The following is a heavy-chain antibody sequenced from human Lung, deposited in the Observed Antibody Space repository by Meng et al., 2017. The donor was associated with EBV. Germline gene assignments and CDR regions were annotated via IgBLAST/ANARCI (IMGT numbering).Heavy chain of an antibody. Sequence: HVLLSWSCRGLVKPSQTLPLTCTVSWCSISSGCYYWSWIRQHPGKGLEWIGNIYYSGSAYYNPSLKSRVTISVDTSKNHFSLKLSSVTAADTAVYYCARGPSGSYYPSFDYWGQGTLVTVSS. V-gene: IGHV4-31*03. D-gene: IGHD1-26*01. CDR2: IYYSGSA. J-gene: IGHJ4*02. CDR1: WCSISSGCYY. CDR3: ARGPSGSYYPSFDY.